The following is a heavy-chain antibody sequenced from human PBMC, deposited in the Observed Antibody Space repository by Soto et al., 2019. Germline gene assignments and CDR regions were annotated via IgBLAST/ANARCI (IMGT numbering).Heavy chain of an antibody. J-gene: IGHJ6*02. CDR2: ISYDGSNK. D-gene: IGHD2-2*01. V-gene: IGHV3-30*18. CDR1: GFTFSSYG. CDR3: AKDLCSSTSGYGWYYYGMDV. Sequence: GGSLRLSCAASGFTFSSYGMHWVRQAPGKGLEWVAVISYDGSNKYYADSVKGRFTISRDNSKNTLYLQMNSLRAEDTAVYYCAKDLCSSTSGYGWYYYGMDVWGQGTTVTVSS.